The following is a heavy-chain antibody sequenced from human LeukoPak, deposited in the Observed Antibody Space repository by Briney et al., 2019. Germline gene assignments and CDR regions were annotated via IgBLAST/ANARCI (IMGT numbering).Heavy chain of an antibody. J-gene: IGHJ6*03. D-gene: IGHD6-13*01. CDR2: ISAYNGNT. CDR1: GYTFTSYG. V-gene: IGHV1-18*01. Sequence: GASVKVSCKASGYTFTSYGISWVRQAPGQGLEWMGWISAYNGNTNYAQKLQGRVTMTTDTSTSTAYMELRSLRSDDTAVYYCARDREQQLVGFGYYYYMDVWGKGTTVTVSS. CDR3: ARDREQQLVGFGYYYYMDV.